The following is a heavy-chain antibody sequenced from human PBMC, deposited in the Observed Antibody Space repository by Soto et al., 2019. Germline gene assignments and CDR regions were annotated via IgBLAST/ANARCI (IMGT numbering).Heavy chain of an antibody. CDR3: ARIREVGEAEAGNSFCLDT. Sequence: SGPTLVNPTETLTLTCTVSGFSLSNARMGVSWIRQPPGKALEWLAHIFSNDEKSYSTSLKSRLTISKDTSKSQVVLTITNMDPVDTATYYCARIREVGEAEAGNSFCLDTWGQGTLVTVSS. D-gene: IGHD6-13*01. V-gene: IGHV2-26*01. CDR1: GFSLSNARMG. CDR2: IFSNDEK. J-gene: IGHJ5*02.